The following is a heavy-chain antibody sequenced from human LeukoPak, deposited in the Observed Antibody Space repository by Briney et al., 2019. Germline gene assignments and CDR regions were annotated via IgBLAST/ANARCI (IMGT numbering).Heavy chain of an antibody. CDR2: IYYSGST. V-gene: IGHV4-59*01. J-gene: IGHJ4*02. CDR3: ARVYGDYVAGADY. CDR1: GGSISNYY. D-gene: IGHD4-17*01. Sequence: SETLSLTCTVSGGSISNYYWSWIRQPPGKGLEWIGYIYYSGSTNYNPSLKSRVTISVDTSKNQFSLKLRSVTAADTAVYYCARVYGDYVAGADYWGQGTLVTVSS.